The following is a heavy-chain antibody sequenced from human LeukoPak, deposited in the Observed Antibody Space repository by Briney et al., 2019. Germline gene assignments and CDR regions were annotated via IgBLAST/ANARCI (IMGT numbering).Heavy chain of an antibody. CDR2: IYSGGST. D-gene: IGHD3-3*01. J-gene: IGHJ4*02. CDR1: GFTVSSNY. Sequence: PGGSLRLSCATSGFTVSSNYMSWVRQAPGKGLEWVSFIYSGGSTYYADSVKRRFTISRDNSKNTLYLQMNSLRAEDTAVYYCAREKPIFGVVIMYYFDYWGQGTLVTVSS. CDR3: AREKPIFGVVIMYYFDY. V-gene: IGHV3-66*01.